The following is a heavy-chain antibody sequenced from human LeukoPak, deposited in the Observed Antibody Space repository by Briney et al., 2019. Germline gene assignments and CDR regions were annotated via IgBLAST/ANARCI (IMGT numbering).Heavy chain of an antibody. V-gene: IGHV3-64D*09. Sequence: GGSLRLSCSASGFPFSSYAMHWVRQAPGKGLEYYADSVKGRFTISRDNSKNTLYLQMSSLRAEDTAVYFCVRGYSFGPYGMDVWGQGTKVTVSS. CDR3: VRGYSFGPYGMDV. CDR1: GFPFSSYA. J-gene: IGHJ6*02. D-gene: IGHD2-15*01.